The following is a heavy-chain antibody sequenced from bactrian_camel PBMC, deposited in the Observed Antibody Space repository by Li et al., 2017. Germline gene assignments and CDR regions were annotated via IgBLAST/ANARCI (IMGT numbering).Heavy chain of an antibody. D-gene: IGHD3*01. V-gene: IGHV3S57*01. Sequence: AVRYTYSSYCMGWFRQAPGKEPEGVAAIDRDGSTSYADSVKGRFTISRDSTTNTLYLDMNSLKPEDTAMYYCAIDSTIFFFMLR. CDR2: IDRDGST. CDR1: RYTYSSYC.